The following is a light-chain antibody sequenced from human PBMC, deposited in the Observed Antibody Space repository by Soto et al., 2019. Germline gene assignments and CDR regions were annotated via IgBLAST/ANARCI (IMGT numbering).Light chain of an antibody. CDR2: DVS. CDR1: SSDVGGYNY. Sequence: QSALTQPASVSGSPGQSITISCTGTSSDVGGYNYVSWYQQHPGKAPKLMIYDVSNRPSGVSNRFSGSKSGNTASLTISGLQAEDEGAYYCSSYTSSSTLDVFGTGTKLTVL. J-gene: IGLJ1*01. V-gene: IGLV2-14*03. CDR3: SSYTSSSTLDV.